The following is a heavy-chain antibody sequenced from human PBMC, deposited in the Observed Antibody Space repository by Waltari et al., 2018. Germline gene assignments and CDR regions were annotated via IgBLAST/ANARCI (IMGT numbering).Heavy chain of an antibody. J-gene: IGHJ3*02. V-gene: IGHV4-59*01. CDR1: GGSISSYY. D-gene: IGHD3-22*01. CDR2: IYYSGST. Sequence: QVQLQESGPGLVKPSETLSLTCTVSGGSISSYYWSWIRQPPGKGLEWIGYIYYSGSTNYNPSLKSRVTISVDTSKNQFSLKLSSVTAADMAVYYCARALIVGDAFDIWGQGTMVTVSS. CDR3: ARALIVGDAFDI.